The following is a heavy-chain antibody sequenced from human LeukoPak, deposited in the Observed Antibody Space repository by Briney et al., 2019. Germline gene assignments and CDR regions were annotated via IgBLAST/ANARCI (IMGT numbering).Heavy chain of an antibody. D-gene: IGHD3-9*01. J-gene: IGHJ6*02. Sequence: SETLSLTCTVSGGSISSGGYYWSWIRQHPGKGLEWIGYIYYSGSTYYNPSLKSRVTISVDTSKNQLSLKLSSVTAADTAVYYCARGPPTGYYYYGMDVWGQGTTVTVSS. CDR2: IYYSGST. CDR1: GGSISSGGYY. CDR3: ARGPPTGYYYYGMDV. V-gene: IGHV4-31*03.